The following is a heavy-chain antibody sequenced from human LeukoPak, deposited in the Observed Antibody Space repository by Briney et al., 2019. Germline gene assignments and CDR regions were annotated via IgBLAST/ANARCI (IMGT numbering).Heavy chain of an antibody. V-gene: IGHV4-39*01. D-gene: IGHD3-22*01. J-gene: IGHJ4*02. Sequence: PSETLSLTCTVSGGSISSSSYYWGWIRQPPGKGLEWIGSMYYSGSTYYNPSLKSRFTISVDTSKNQFSLKLSSVTAADTAVYYCARREFSGYYDYWGQGTLVTVSS. CDR3: ARREFSGYYDY. CDR1: GGSISSSSYY. CDR2: MYYSGST.